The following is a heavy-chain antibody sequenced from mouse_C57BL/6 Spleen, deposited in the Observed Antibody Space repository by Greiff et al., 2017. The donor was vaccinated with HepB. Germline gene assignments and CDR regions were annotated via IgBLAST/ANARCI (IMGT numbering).Heavy chain of an antibody. CDR2: INPGSGGT. Sequence: QVQLQQSGAELVRPGTSVKVSCKASGYAFTNYLIEWVKQRPGQGLEWIGVINPGSGGTNYNEKFKGKATLTADKSSSTAYMQLSSLTSEDSAVYFCARLMIYDGYYGYFDVWGTGTTVTVSS. CDR1: GYAFTNYL. D-gene: IGHD2-3*01. V-gene: IGHV1-54*01. J-gene: IGHJ1*03. CDR3: ARLMIYDGYYGYFDV.